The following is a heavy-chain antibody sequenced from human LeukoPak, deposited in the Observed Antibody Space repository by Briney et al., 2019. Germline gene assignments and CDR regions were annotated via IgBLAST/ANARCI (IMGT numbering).Heavy chain of an antibody. CDR1: GFTFSDYN. V-gene: IGHV3-11*01. D-gene: IGHD2-15*01. CDR3: ARVLRYCSGGNCYSGGLGYMDV. Sequence: GGSLRLSCAASGFTFSDYNMRWIRQAPGKGLEWVSSISRSGSTKYYADSVKGRFTISRDNAKNSLSLQMNSLRAEDTAVYYCARVLRYCSGGNCYSGGLGYMDVWGKGTTVTISS. J-gene: IGHJ6*03. CDR2: ISRSGSTK.